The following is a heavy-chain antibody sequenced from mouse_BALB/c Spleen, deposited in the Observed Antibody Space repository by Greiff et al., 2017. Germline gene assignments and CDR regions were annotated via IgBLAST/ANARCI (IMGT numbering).Heavy chain of an antibody. D-gene: IGHD2-1*01. CDR1: GFSLTGYG. J-gene: IGHJ4*01. Sequence: QVQLQQSGPGLVAPSQSLSITCTVSGFSLTGYGVNWVRQPPGKGLEWLGMIWGDGSTDYNSALKSRLSISKDNSKSQVFLKMNSLQTDDTARYYCARDRGNYVYYYAMDYWGQGTSVTVSS. CDR2: IWGDGST. V-gene: IGHV2-6-7*01. CDR3: ARDRGNYVYYYAMDY.